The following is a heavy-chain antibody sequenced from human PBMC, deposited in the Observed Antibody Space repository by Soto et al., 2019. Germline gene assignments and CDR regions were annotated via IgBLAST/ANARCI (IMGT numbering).Heavy chain of an antibody. Sequence: GGSLRLSCAVSGVTLTNVWMNWVRQAPGKGPEWVGRVKSNIDGGTTDYAAPVKGRFTVSRDDSENTLYLQMNSLKTEDTAVYYCSHGYYQYFNSWGQGTLVTVPS. V-gene: IGHV3-15*07. CDR3: SHGYYQYFNS. J-gene: IGHJ4*02. CDR1: GVTLTNVW. CDR2: VKSNIDGGTT. D-gene: IGHD5-18*01.